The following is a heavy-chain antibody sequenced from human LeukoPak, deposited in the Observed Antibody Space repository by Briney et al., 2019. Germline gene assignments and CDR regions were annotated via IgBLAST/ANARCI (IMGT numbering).Heavy chain of an antibody. CDR1: GGSISSYY. CDR3: ARVGVRTYCGSGSGCYSDYFDS. CDR2: IYYRGST. Sequence: SETLSLTCTVSGGSISSYYWSWIRQPPGKGLEWIGNIYYRGSTHYSPSLESRVTISVDASKNQFSLRLNSVTAADTAVYYCARVGVRTYCGSGSGCYSDYFDSWGQGTLVTVSS. J-gene: IGHJ4*02. D-gene: IGHD2-21*01. V-gene: IGHV4-59*12.